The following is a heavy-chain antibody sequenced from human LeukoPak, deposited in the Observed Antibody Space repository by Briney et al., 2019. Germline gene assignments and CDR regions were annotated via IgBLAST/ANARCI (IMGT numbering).Heavy chain of an antibody. CDR3: ARDSGWFDP. V-gene: IGHV1-69*05. J-gene: IGHJ5*02. CDR2: IIPIFGTA. D-gene: IGHD1-26*01. Sequence: GASVKVSCETSGYTFSEYGVTWVRQAPGQGLEWMGRIIPIFGTANYAQKFQGRVTITTDESTSTAYMELSSLRSEDTAVYYCARDSGWFDPWGQGTLVTVSS. CDR1: GYTFSEYG.